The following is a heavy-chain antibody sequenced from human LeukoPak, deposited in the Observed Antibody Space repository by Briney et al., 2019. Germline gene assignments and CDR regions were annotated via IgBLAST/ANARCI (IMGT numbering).Heavy chain of an antibody. D-gene: IGHD3-3*01. CDR3: ARARGGDFWSGYPPYYYYYMDV. CDR1: GYTFTSYG. Sequence: ASVKVSCKASGYTFTSYGISWVRQAPGQGLEWMGWISAYNGNTNYAQKLQGRVTMTTDTSTSTAYMELRSLRSDDTAVYYGARARGGDFWSGYPPYYYYYMDVWGKGTTVTVSS. J-gene: IGHJ6*03. V-gene: IGHV1-18*01. CDR2: ISAYNGNT.